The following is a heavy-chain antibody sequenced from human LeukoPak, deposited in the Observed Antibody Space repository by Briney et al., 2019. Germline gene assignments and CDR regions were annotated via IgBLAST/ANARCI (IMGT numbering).Heavy chain of an antibody. J-gene: IGHJ3*02. CDR2: ISGSGGNT. D-gene: IGHD3/OR15-3a*01. Sequence: GGSLRLSCAASGFTFNNYAMNWVRQAPGKGLEWVSSISGSGGNTYYADSVKGRFTISRDNSKNTLYLQMNSLRAEDTAVYYCAQPAGTVAFDIWGQGTMITVSS. CDR1: GFTFNNYA. CDR3: AQPAGTVAFDI. V-gene: IGHV3-23*01.